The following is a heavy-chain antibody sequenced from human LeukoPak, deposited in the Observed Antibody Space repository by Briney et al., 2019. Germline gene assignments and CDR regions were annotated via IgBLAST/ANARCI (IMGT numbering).Heavy chain of an antibody. CDR1: GGSISSSSYY. D-gene: IGHD6-19*01. V-gene: IGHV4-39*01. CDR2: IYYSGST. J-gene: IGHJ4*02. Sequence: SETLSLTCTVSGGSISSSSYYWGWIRQPPGKGLEWIGSIYYSGSTYYNPSLKSRVTISVDTSKNQFSLKLSSVTAADTAVYYRARRYSSGWYESPFDYWGQGTLVTVSS. CDR3: ARRYSSGWYESPFDY.